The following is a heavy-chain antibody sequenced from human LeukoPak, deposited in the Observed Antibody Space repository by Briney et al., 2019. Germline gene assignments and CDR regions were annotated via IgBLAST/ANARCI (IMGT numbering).Heavy chain of an antibody. J-gene: IGHJ4*02. Sequence: PGTSLRLSCAASGFTFSSSGMHWVRQAPGKGLEWVAVISHDGSNTYYGDSVKGRFTISRDNSKNTLYLQVNSLRAEDTAVYFCAIDRYSSGWYTFDYWGQGTLVTVSS. V-gene: IGHV3-30*03. D-gene: IGHD6-19*01. CDR2: ISHDGSNT. CDR3: AIDRYSSGWYTFDY. CDR1: GFTFSSSG.